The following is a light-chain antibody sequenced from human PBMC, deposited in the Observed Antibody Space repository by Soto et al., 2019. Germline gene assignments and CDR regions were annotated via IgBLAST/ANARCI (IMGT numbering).Light chain of an antibody. Sequence: EIVLTQSPGTLSLSPGARVTFSCRASQSVTSNLAWYQQKPGQAPRLLIYGASTRATGIPDRFSGSGSGTDFTLTISRLEPEDFAVYYCQQWGSSSWTFGQGTKVDIK. J-gene: IGKJ1*01. CDR2: GAS. CDR1: QSVTSN. CDR3: QQWGSSSWT. V-gene: IGKV3-20*01.